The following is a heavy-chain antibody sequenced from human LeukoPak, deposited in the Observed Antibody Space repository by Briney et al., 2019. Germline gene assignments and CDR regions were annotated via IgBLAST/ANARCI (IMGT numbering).Heavy chain of an antibody. D-gene: IGHD5-18*01. Sequence: GGSLRLSCAASGFTFDDYGMSWVRQAPGKGLEWVSGINLNGGSTGYADSVKGRFTISRDNAKKSLYMQMNSLRAEDTALYYCARDNSYGYDYWGQGILVTVSS. J-gene: IGHJ4*02. CDR2: INLNGGST. CDR3: ARDNSYGYDY. V-gene: IGHV3-20*04. CDR1: GFTFDDYG.